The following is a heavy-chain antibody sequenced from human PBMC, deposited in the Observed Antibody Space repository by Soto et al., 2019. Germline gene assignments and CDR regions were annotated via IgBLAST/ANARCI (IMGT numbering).Heavy chain of an antibody. CDR1: GGSISSGDYY. J-gene: IGHJ4*02. D-gene: IGHD3-9*01. Sequence: SETLSLTCTVSGGSISSGDYYWSWIRQPPGKGLEWIGYIYYSGSTYYNPSLKSRVTISVDTSKNQFSLKLSSVTAADTAVYYCARVNGDILTGYYPSYFDYWGQGTLVTVSS. CDR3: ARVNGDILTGYYPSYFDY. CDR2: IYYSGST. V-gene: IGHV4-30-4*01.